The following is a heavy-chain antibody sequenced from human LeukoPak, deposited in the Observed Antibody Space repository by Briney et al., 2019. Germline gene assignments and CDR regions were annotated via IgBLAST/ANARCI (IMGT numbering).Heavy chain of an antibody. D-gene: IGHD3-9*01. J-gene: IGHJ4*02. V-gene: IGHV4-30-4*01. CDR1: GGSISSGDYY. CDR3: ARGPDRVLRYFDWLPSHFDY. CDR2: IYYSGST. Sequence: PSQTLSLTCTVSGGSISSGDYYWSWIRQPPGKGLEWIGYIYYSGSTYYNPSLKSRVTISVDTSKNQFSLKLSYVTAADTAVYYCARGPDRVLRYFDWLPSHFDYWGQGTLVTVSS.